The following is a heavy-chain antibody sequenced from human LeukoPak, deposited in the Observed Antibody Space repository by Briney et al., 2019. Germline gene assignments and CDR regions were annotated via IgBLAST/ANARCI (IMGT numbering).Heavy chain of an antibody. CDR1: GFTVISNY. CDR3: ARAPDPTDYYGSGSTDY. D-gene: IGHD3-10*01. J-gene: IGHJ4*02. V-gene: IGHV3-21*01. CDR2: ISSSSSYI. Sequence: GGSLRLSCAAPGFTVISNYMSWVRQAPGKGLEWVSSISSSSSYIYYADSVKGRFTISRDNAKNSLYLQMNSLRAEDTAVYYCARAPDPTDYYGSGSTDYSGQGTLVTVSS.